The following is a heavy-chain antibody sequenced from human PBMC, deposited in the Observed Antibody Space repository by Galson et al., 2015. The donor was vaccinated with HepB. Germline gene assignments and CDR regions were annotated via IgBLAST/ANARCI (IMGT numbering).Heavy chain of an antibody. CDR3: AKDVDYAEYGYYFDH. CDR2: IGARGTYT. D-gene: IGHD4-17*01. CDR1: GFTFSSYA. Sequence: SLRLSCAASGFTFSSYAMNRVRQAPGKGLEWVSGIGARGTYTYYADSVKGRFTVSRDNSKNTLYLQMNSLRAEDTALYYCAKDVDYAEYGYYFDHWGQGTLVTVSS. J-gene: IGHJ4*02. V-gene: IGHV3-23*01.